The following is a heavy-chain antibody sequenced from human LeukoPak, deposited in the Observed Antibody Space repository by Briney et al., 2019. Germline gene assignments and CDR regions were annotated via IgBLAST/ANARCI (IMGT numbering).Heavy chain of an antibody. Sequence: PGGSLRLSCAASGFTFSSYAMSWVRQAPGKGLEWVSAISGSGGSTYYADSVKGRFTISRDNSKNTLYLQMNSLRAEDTAVYYCAKTEIVVVTARPDYWGQGTLVTVSS. CDR3: AKTEIVVVTARPDY. CDR2: ISGSGGST. D-gene: IGHD2-21*02. CDR1: GFTFSSYA. V-gene: IGHV3-23*01. J-gene: IGHJ4*02.